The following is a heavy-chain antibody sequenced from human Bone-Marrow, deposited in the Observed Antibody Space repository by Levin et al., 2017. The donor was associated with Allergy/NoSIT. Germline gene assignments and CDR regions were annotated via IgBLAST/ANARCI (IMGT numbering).Heavy chain of an antibody. D-gene: IGHD3-10*01. J-gene: IGHJ4*02. V-gene: IGHV4-34*01. CDR1: GGSFTGYF. CDR3: ARGGRWSFSYYFDY. CDR2: INHSGST. Sequence: GSLRLSCAVDGGSFTGYFWTWIRQPPGKGLEWIGEINHSGSTKYNPSLTSRVTISVDTSKKESSLNLSSVTAADTAVFYCARGGRWSFSYYFDYWGQGTRVTVSS.